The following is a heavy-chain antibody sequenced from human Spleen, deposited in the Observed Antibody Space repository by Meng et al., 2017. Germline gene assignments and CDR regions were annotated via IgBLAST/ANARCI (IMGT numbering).Heavy chain of an antibody. CDR2: IGHSGIT. J-gene: IGHJ5*02. D-gene: IGHD6-19*01. Sequence: QPQLQESGPGLVKPSEALSLTGSVSGGSISTSGYYWGWIRQPPGKGLEWIGSIGHSGITYYTPSLKSRVTVSIDTSKSQFSLKLTSVTAADTAVYYCVRSSGWVRTGFDPWGQGTLVTSPQ. V-gene: IGHV4-39*01. CDR3: VRSSGWVRTGFDP. CDR1: GGSISTSGYY.